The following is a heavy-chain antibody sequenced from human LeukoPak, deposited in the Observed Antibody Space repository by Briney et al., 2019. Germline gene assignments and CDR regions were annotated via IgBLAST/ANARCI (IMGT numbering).Heavy chain of an antibody. CDR2: IYYSGST. Sequence: SETLSLTCTVSGVSISSSSYYWGWIRQPPGKGLEWIGRIYYSGSTYYNPSLRSRVTLSVDTSKNQFSPKLSSVTAADTAVYYCARHTGITMVRGVIMTIDYWGQGTLVTVSS. D-gene: IGHD3-10*01. CDR3: ARHTGITMVRGVIMTIDY. CDR1: GVSISSSSYY. V-gene: IGHV4-39*01. J-gene: IGHJ4*02.